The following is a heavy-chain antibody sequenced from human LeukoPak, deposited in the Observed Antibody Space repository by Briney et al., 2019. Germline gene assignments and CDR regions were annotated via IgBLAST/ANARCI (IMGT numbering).Heavy chain of an antibody. Sequence: IPSETLSLTCAVYGGSFSGYYWSWIRQPPGKGLEWIGEINHSGSTNYNPSLKSRVTISVDTSKNQFSLKLSSVTAADTAVYYCARGPITIFVVFDYWGQGTLVTVSS. CDR1: GGSFSGYY. CDR2: INHSGST. D-gene: IGHD3-3*01. CDR3: ARGPITIFVVFDY. V-gene: IGHV4-34*01. J-gene: IGHJ4*02.